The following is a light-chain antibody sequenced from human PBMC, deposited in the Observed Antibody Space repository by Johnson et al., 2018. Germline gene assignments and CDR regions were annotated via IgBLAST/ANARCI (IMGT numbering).Light chain of an antibody. CDR3: VTGDSSLMSGNV. CDR1: SSNIGNNY. J-gene: IGLJ1*01. CDR2: ENY. V-gene: IGLV1-51*02. Sequence: QSVLTQPPSVSAAPGQKVTISCSGSSSNIGNNYVSWYQQLPGTAPKLLIYENYKRPSGIPDRFSGSKSGMAATRGITGLQTGDEADYYCVTGDSSLMSGNVFGTGTKVTVL.